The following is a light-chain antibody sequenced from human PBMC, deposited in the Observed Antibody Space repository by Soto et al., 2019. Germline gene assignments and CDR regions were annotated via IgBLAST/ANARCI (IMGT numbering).Light chain of an antibody. Sequence: QSALTQPASVSGSPGQSITISCTGTSSDVGSYNLVSWYQQHPGKAPKLMIYEGSKRPSGVFNRFSGSKSGNTASLTISGLQAEDEADYYCCSYAGSSTWGVFGGGTKLTVL. V-gene: IGLV2-23*01. J-gene: IGLJ2*01. CDR2: EGS. CDR3: CSYAGSSTWGV. CDR1: SSDVGSYNL.